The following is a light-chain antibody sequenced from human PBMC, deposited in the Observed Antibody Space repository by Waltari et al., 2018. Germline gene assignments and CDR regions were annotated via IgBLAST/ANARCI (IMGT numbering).Light chain of an antibody. CDR2: DVN. CDR3: CSYAGSYTYV. CDR1: SGDVGAYHF. J-gene: IGLJ1*01. Sequence: QSALTQPRSATGTPGQSATISCSGTSGDVGAYHFGYWYQQHPGKAPKVIIYDVNNRPSGVPDRFSGSKSGNTASLTISGLQAEDEADYYCCSYAGSYTYVFGTGTKVTVL. V-gene: IGLV2-11*01.